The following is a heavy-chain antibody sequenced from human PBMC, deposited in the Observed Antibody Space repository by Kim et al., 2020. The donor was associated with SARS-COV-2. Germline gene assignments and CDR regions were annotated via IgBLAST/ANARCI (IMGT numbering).Heavy chain of an antibody. D-gene: IGHD2-15*01. Sequence: GGSLRLSCAASGFTFSSYWMSWVRQAPGKGLEWVANIKQDGSEKYYVDSVKGRFTISRDNAKNSLYLQMNSLRAEDTAVYYCARDGMVVAATHPPFAYWGQGTLVTVSS. J-gene: IGHJ4*02. V-gene: IGHV3-7*03. CDR2: IKQDGSEK. CDR3: ARDGMVVAATHPPFAY. CDR1: GFTFSSYW.